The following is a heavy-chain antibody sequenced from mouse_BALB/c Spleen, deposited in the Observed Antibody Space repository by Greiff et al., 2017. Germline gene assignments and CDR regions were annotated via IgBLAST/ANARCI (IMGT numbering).Heavy chain of an antibody. J-gene: IGHJ3*01. V-gene: IGHV3-8*02. CDR1: GDSITSGY. D-gene: IGHD1-1*01. CDR2: ISYSGST. Sequence: EVKVVESGPSLVKPSQTLSLTCSVTGDSITSGYWNWIRKFPGNKLEYMGYISYSGSTYYNPSLKSRISITRDTSKNQYYLQLNSVTTEDTATYYCARSTTVEVWFAYWGQGTLVTVSA. CDR3: ARSTTVEVWFAY.